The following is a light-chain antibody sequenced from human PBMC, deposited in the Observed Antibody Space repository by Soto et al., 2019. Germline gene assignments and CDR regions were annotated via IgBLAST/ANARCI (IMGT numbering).Light chain of an antibody. CDR1: TSDVGGYNY. CDR2: EVI. Sequence: QSALTQPASVSGSPGQSITISCTGSTSDVGGYNYVSWYQQHPGKAPKLMIYEVINRPSGVSSRFSGSKSGNTASLTISGLQAEDEADYCCCSYTSSDTHLLFGGGTKLTVL. CDR3: CSYTSSDTHLL. J-gene: IGLJ3*02. V-gene: IGLV2-14*01.